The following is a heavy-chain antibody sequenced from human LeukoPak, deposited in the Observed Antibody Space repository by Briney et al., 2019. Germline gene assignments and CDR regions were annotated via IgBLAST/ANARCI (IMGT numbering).Heavy chain of an antibody. D-gene: IGHD3-22*01. CDR2: IYYSGST. CDR1: GGSISSYY. Sequence: SETLSHTCTVSGGSISSYYWSWIRQPPGKGLEWIGYIYYSGSTNYNPSLKSRVTISVDTSKNQFSLKLSSVTAADTAVYYCARHDSSGYYPFGYWGQGTPVTVSS. J-gene: IGHJ4*02. CDR3: ARHDSSGYYPFGY. V-gene: IGHV4-59*08.